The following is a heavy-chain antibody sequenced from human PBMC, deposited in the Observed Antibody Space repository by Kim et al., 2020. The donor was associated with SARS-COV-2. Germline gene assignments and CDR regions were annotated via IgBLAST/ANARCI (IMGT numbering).Heavy chain of an antibody. V-gene: IGHV4-34*01. J-gene: IGHJ4*02. CDR3: ARRRTGTIFGVVILAMVLDY. CDR2: INHSGST. Sequence: SETLSLTCAVYGGSFSGYYWSWIRQPPGKGLEWIGEINHSGSTNYNPSLKSRVTISVDTSKNQFSLKLSSVTAADTAVYYCARRRTGTIFGVVILAMVLDYWGQGTLVTVSS. CDR1: GGSFSGYY. D-gene: IGHD3-3*01.